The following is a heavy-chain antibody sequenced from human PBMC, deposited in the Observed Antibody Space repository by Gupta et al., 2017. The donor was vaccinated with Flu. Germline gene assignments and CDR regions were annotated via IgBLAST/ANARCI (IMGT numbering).Heavy chain of an antibody. J-gene: IGHJ4*02. Sequence: EVQLVESGGGLVKPGGSLRLSCAASGFTFSNAWMSWVRQAPGKGLEWVGRIKSKTDGGTTDYAVPVKGRFTISRDDSKNTLYLQMKRLKTEDTAVYYCTTTFRVGELLIDYWGQGTLVTVSS. CDR3: TTTFRVGELLIDY. CDR2: IKSKTDGGTT. V-gene: IGHV3-15*01. D-gene: IGHD3-10*01. CDR1: GFTFSNAW.